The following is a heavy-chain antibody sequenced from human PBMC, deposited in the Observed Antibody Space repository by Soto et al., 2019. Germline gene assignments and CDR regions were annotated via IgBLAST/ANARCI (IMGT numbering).Heavy chain of an antibody. CDR2: IKPNSGGT. D-gene: IGHD1-1*01. V-gene: IGHV1-2*02. J-gene: IGHJ4*02. CDR1: GYTFSDYY. CDR3: AREPATAKPEGVDF. Sequence: ASVKVSCKASGYTFSDYYIHWVRQAPGQGLEWMGWIKPNSGGTKYAPKFQGGVTMTGDTSITTAYMELSRLRSGDTAVYYCAREPATAKPEGVDFWGQGTLVTVSS.